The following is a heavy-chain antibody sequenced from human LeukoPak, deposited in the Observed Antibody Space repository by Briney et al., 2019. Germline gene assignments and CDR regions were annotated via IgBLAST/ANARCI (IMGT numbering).Heavy chain of an antibody. D-gene: IGHD4-17*01. CDR3: AREGSPDYGDRGYYYMDV. CDR2: IYTSGST. CDR1: GGSISSGSYY. V-gene: IGHV4-61*02. J-gene: IGHJ6*03. Sequence: SETLSLTCTVSGGSISSGSYYWSWIRQPAGKGLEWIGRIYTSGSTNYNPSLKSRVTISVDTSKNQFSLKLSSVTAADTAVYCCAREGSPDYGDRGYYYMDVWGKGTTVTISS.